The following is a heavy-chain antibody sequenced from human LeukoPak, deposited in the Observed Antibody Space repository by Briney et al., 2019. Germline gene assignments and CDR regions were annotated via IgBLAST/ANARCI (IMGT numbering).Heavy chain of an antibody. Sequence: GDSLKISCKASGYSFTSYWIGWVRQVPGKGLEWMGIIYPGDSDPAYSPSFQGQVTVSADKSITTAYLQWSSLKASDTAMYYCARRGRYSYGSYFDYWGQGTLVTVSS. CDR2: IYPGDSDP. D-gene: IGHD5-18*01. CDR1: GYSFTSYW. V-gene: IGHV5-51*01. J-gene: IGHJ4*02. CDR3: ARRGRYSYGSYFDY.